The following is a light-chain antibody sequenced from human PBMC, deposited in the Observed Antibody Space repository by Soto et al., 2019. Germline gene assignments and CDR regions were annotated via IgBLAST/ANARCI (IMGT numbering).Light chain of an antibody. CDR2: DVT. Sequence: QSVLTQPASVSGSPGQSIAISCTGTSSDVGGYNYVFWYQQHPGKAPKLIIYDVTNRPSGVSNRFSGSKSGNTASLTISGLQAEDEADYYCSSYTSSSTYVFGTGTKVTVL. CDR1: SSDVGGYNY. J-gene: IGLJ1*01. CDR3: SSYTSSSTYV. V-gene: IGLV2-14*01.